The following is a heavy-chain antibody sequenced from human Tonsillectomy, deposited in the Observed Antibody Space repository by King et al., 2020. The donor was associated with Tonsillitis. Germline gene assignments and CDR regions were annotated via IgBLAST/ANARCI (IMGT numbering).Heavy chain of an antibody. CDR2: IYWDDDK. CDR3: AHSFYDSGPNYYYYYYMDV. CDR1: GFSLTTSGVG. Sequence: TLKESGPTLVKPTQTLTLTCTFSGFSLTTSGVGVGWIRQPPGKALEGLALIYWDDDKRYSPSLKSRLTITKDTSKNQVVLTMTNMEPVDTATYYCAHSFYDSGPNYYYYYYMDVWGKGTTVTVSS. V-gene: IGHV2-5*02. J-gene: IGHJ6*03. D-gene: IGHD3-16*01.